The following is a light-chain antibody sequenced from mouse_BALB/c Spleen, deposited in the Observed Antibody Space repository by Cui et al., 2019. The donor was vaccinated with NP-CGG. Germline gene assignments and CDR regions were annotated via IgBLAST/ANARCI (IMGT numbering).Light chain of an antibody. CDR3: ALWYSNHWV. V-gene: IGLV1*01. CDR2: GTN. Sequence: QALVTQESALTTSPGETVTLSCRSSTGAVTPSNYANWVQEKPDHLFTGLIGGTNNRVPGVPARFSGSLIGDKAALTITGTQTEDEAIYFCALWYSNHWVFGGGTKLTVL. J-gene: IGLJ1*01. CDR1: TGAVTPSNY.